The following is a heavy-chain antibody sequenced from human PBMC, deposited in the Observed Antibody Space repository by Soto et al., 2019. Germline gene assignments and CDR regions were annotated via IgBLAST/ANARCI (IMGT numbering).Heavy chain of an antibody. J-gene: IGHJ4*02. D-gene: IGHD3-3*01. CDR3: TTDPIYYDFWSGYFAHY. V-gene: IGHV1-69*13. Sequence: SVKVSCKASGGTFSSYAISWVRQAPGQGLEWMGGIVPIFGTANYAQKFQGRVTITADESTSTAYMELSSLRSEDTAVYYCTTDPIYYDFWSGYFAHYWGQGTRVTVSS. CDR2: IVPIFGTA. CDR1: GGTFSSYA.